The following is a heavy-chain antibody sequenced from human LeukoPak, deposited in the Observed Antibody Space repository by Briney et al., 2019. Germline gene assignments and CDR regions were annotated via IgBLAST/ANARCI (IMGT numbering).Heavy chain of an antibody. CDR3: ARWWDDGSGYSYLYGMDV. V-gene: IGHV1-46*01. CDR1: GYTFTSYY. J-gene: IGHJ6*02. D-gene: IGHD3-22*01. CDR2: IIPSGGST. Sequence: ASVKVPCKASGYTFTSYYMHWVRQAPGQGLEWMGIIIPSGGSTSYAQKFQGRVTMTRDTSTSTVYMELSSLRSEDTAVYYCARWWDDGSGYSYLYGMDVWGQGTTVTVSS.